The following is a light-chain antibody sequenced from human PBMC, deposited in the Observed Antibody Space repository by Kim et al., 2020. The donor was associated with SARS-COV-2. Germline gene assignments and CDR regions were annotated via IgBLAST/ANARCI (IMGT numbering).Light chain of an antibody. J-gene: IGLJ2*01. Sequence: QSALTQPRSVSGSPGQSVTISCTGTSSDVGYYNVVSWYQQHPGKAPKLLIYDVTKRPSGVPDRFSGSKSGNTASLTISGLQADDEAGYYCCSYAGSHTSTFGGGTKLTVL. CDR1: SSDVGYYNV. CDR2: DVT. V-gene: IGLV2-11*01. CDR3: CSYAGSHTST.